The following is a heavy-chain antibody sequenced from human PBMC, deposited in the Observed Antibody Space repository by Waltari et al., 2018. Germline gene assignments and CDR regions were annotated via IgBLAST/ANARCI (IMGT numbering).Heavy chain of an antibody. D-gene: IGHD3-10*01. CDR3: ARVSNYYGSGSYYNPMDV. Sequence: QLQLQESGPGLVKPSETLSLTCAVSGDSIRSRTYHWGWIRQPPGKGLEWIGTIYYSGTTYYNPSLKSRATISIDTSKNQFSLKLSSVTAADTAVYYCARVSNYYGSGSYYNPMDVWGQGTTVTVSS. J-gene: IGHJ6*02. V-gene: IGHV4-39*07. CDR1: GDSIRSRTYH. CDR2: IYYSGTT.